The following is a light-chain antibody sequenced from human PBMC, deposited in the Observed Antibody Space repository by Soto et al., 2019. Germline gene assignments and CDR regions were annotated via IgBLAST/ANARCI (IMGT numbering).Light chain of an antibody. V-gene: IGKV3-20*01. J-gene: IGKJ4*01. Sequence: ETVLTQSPGTLSLSPGERATLSCRASQNLNSNFLAWYQQKPGQAPRLLIYGVSNRATGIPDRFSGGGSGTDFTLTISRLEPEDFAVYYCQQFSSYPLTFGGGTKVDIK. CDR1: QNLNSNF. CDR2: GVS. CDR3: QQFSSYPLT.